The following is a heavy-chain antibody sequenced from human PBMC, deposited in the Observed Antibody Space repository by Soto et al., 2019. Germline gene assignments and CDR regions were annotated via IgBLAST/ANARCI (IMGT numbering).Heavy chain of an antibody. J-gene: IGHJ4*02. Sequence: NPSETLSLTCTVSGGSINSNNYYWAWIRQPPGKGLAWIASIYYGGSTYYNPSLKSRVSISVDTSKNHFSLKLSSATAADTAVYYCAKVVVAATRHTDFDSWGQGTLVTVSS. CDR1: GGSINSNNYY. V-gene: IGHV4-39*02. CDR3: AKVVVAATRHTDFDS. D-gene: IGHD2-15*01. CDR2: IYYGGST.